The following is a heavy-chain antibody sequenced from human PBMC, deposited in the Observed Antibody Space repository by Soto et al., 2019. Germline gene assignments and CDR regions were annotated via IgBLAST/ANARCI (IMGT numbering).Heavy chain of an antibody. CDR2: VNPSGGST. V-gene: IGHV1-46*01. D-gene: IGHD2-15*01. J-gene: IGHJ1*01. CDR1: GYLFTAYS. CDR3: AREENCSGGTCYSEYFHR. Sequence: ASVKVSCKASGYLFTAYSMHWVRLAPGQGLEWRGVVNPSGGSTKYAQNFQGRVTMTRDTSTTTIYMELSSLRSDDTAIYYCAREENCSGGTCYSEYFHRWGQGTLVTVS.